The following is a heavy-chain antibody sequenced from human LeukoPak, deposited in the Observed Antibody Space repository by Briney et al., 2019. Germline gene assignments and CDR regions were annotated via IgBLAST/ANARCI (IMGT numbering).Heavy chain of an antibody. D-gene: IGHD5-24*01. CDR3: ARDGDAYNFDF. J-gene: IGHJ4*02. CDR2: IYRDGSNT. V-gene: IGHV3-74*01. CDR1: GFTFSNYW. Sequence: AGGSLRLPCAASGFTFSNYWMHWVRQVPGKGLVWVSRIYRDGSNTDYADSVKGRFIISRDNVKNTLYLQMNSLRADDTAVYYCARDGDAYNFDFWGQGALVTVSS.